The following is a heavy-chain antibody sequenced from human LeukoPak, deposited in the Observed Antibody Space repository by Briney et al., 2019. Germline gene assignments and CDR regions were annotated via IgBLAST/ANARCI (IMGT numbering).Heavy chain of an antibody. CDR1: GFTFSSYA. Sequence: GGSLRLSCAASGFTFSSYAMHWVRQAPGKGLEWVAVISYDGSNKYYADSVKGRFTISRDNSKNTLYLQMNSLRAEDTAVYYCARERTDYGGNPYYYYVDVWGKGTTVTVSS. CDR3: ARERTDYGGNPYYYYVDV. CDR2: ISYDGSNK. V-gene: IGHV3-30*04. D-gene: IGHD4-23*01. J-gene: IGHJ6*03.